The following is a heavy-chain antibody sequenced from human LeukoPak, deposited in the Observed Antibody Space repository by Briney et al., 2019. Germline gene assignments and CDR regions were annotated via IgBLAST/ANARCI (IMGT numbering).Heavy chain of an antibody. D-gene: IGHD3-3*01. V-gene: IGHV1-69*05. J-gene: IGHJ4*02. CDR1: GGTFSSYA. CDR2: IIPIFGTA. CDR3: ARGFYYDFWSGYYVY. Sequence: SVKVSCKASGGTFSSYAISWVRQAPGQGLEWMGGIIPIFGTANYAQKFQGRVTITTDESTSTAYMELTSLRPEDTAVYYCARGFYYDFWSGYYVYWGQGTLVTVSS.